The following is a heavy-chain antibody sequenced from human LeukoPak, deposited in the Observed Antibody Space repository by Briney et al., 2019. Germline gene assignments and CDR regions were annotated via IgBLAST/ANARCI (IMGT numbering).Heavy chain of an antibody. D-gene: IGHD6-19*01. CDR3: ARVGGSGWYGDY. CDR2: ISSSSSYI. V-gene: IGHV3-11*06. CDR1: GFTFSDHY. Sequence: GGSLRLSCAASGFTFSDHYMSWIRQVPGKGLEWVSSISSSSSYIYYADSVKGRFTISRDNAKNSLYLQMNSLRAEDTAVYYCARVGGSGWYGDYWGQGTLVTVSS. J-gene: IGHJ4*02.